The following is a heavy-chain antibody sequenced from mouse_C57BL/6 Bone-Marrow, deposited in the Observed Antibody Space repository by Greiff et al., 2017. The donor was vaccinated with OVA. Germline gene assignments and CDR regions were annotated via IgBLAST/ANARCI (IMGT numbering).Heavy chain of an antibody. J-gene: IGHJ4*01. D-gene: IGHD2-5*01. V-gene: IGHV1-47*01. CDR3: ARGNYSNYVDAMDY. CDR2: FHPYNDDT. CDR1: GYTFTTYP. Sequence: QVQLQQSGAELVKPGASVKMSCKASGYTFTTYPIGGMKQNHGKSLEWIGNFHPYNDDTKYNEKFKGKATLTVEKSSSTVYLELSRLTSDDSAVYYCARGNYSNYVDAMDYWGQGTSVTVSS.